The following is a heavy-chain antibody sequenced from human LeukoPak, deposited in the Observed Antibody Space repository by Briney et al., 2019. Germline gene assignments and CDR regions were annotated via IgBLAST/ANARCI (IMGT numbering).Heavy chain of an antibody. CDR2: IKQDGSEK. V-gene: IGHV3-7*01. Sequence: PGGSLRLSCAVSGFTLRSYWMSWVRQAPGKGLEGVANIKQDGSEKYYVDSVKGQFTISRDNAKNSLYLQMNSLRAEDSAVYYCARDDRSSWCYWGQGTLVTVSS. D-gene: IGHD6-13*01. CDR3: ARDDRSSWCY. CDR1: GFTLRSYW. J-gene: IGHJ4*02.